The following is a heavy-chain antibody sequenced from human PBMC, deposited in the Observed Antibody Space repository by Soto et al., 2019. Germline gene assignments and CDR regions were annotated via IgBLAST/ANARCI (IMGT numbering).Heavy chain of an antibody. D-gene: IGHD1-26*01. CDR2: IYYSGST. CDR3: ARSGSYFRGDFDY. CDR1: GGSISSGGYY. V-gene: IGHV4-31*03. J-gene: IGHJ4*02. Sequence: SETLSLTCTVSGGSISSGGYYWSWIRHHPGKGLEWIGYIYYSGSTYYNPSLKSRVTISVDTSKNQFSLKLSSVTAADTAVYYCARSGSYFRGDFDYWGQGTLVTVSS.